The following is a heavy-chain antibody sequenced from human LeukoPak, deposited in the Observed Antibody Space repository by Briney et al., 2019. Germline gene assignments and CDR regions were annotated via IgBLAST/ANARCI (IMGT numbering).Heavy chain of an antibody. CDR2: ISSSSSYI. CDR3: ARDGGGDWAD. CDR1: GFTLSSYS. Sequence: GGSLRLSCAASGFTLSSYSMNWVRQAPGKGLEWVSSISSSSSYIYYADSVKGRFTISRDNAKNSLYLQMNSLRAEDTAVYYCARDGGGDWADWGQGTLVTVSS. J-gene: IGHJ4*02. D-gene: IGHD2-21*02. V-gene: IGHV3-21*01.